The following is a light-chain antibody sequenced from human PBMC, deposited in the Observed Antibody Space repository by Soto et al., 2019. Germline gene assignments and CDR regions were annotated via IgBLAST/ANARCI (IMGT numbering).Light chain of an antibody. V-gene: IGKV3-15*01. J-gene: IGKJ1*01. Sequence: EIVMTQSPVILSVSPGEGATLSCRASQSVSRNLAWYQQKPGQAPRLLIHGASTRAATIPARFSGSGSGTEFTLTISSLQSEDFAVYYCQQYNNWPRTFGQGTKVDIK. CDR1: QSVSRN. CDR2: GAS. CDR3: QQYNNWPRT.